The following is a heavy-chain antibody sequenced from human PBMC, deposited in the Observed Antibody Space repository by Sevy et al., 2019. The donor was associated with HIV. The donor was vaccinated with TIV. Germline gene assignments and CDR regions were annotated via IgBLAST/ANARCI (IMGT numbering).Heavy chain of an antibody. V-gene: IGHV1-2*06. D-gene: IGHD1-7*01. CDR2: VYPNSGGT. Sequence: TSVKVSCKASGYSFTDDYLHWVRQAPGQGLEWMGRVYPNSGGTNYAQKFQGRVTMTRDTSISTAYMELSRLRYDDTAVYYCARDGGGGTTNSGIDVWGQGTTVTVSS. CDR3: ARDGGGGTTNSGIDV. CDR1: GYSFTDDY. J-gene: IGHJ6*02.